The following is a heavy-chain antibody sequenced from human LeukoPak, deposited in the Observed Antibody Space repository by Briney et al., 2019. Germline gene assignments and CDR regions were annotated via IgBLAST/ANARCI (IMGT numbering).Heavy chain of an antibody. V-gene: IGHV4-59*08. CDR2: IYYTGGT. J-gene: IGHJ4*02. D-gene: IGHD6-19*01. CDR3: AKYGNSGWVIDN. Sequence: SETLSLTCTVSGGSIGSNYWTWVRQPPGKGLEYIGYIYYTGGTNYNPSLKSRVTISVDTSKNQFSLKLSSVTAADTAVYFCAKYGNSGWVIDNWGQGTLVTVSS. CDR1: GGSIGSNY.